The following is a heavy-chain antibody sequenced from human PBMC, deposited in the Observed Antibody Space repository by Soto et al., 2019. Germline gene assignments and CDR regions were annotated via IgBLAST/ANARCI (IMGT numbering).Heavy chain of an antibody. J-gene: IGHJ4*02. CDR3: ARNQGDVLVPAALDY. V-gene: IGHV4-28*01. CDR1: GYSISSSNW. D-gene: IGHD2-2*01. Sequence: QVQLQESGPGLVKPSDTLSLTCAVSGYSISSSNWWGWIRQPPGKGLEWIGYIYYSGSTYYNPSLKGRVTMSVAPSKNQFSLKLSSVTAVDTAVYYCARNQGDVLVPAALDYWGPGTLVTVSS. CDR2: IYYSGST.